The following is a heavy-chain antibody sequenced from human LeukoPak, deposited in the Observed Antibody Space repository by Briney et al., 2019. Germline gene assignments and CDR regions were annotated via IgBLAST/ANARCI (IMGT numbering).Heavy chain of an antibody. CDR1: GGSIGTYY. Sequence: SETLSLTCTVSGGSIGTYYWSWIRQPAGKGLEWIGRIYTSEYTNYNSSLQSRVTTSVDKSKNQFSLRLTSVTAADTAVYFCARGQQVAQVDHYSYYMDVWGKGTTVIVS. D-gene: IGHD1-1*01. CDR3: ARGQQVAQVDHYSYYMDV. V-gene: IGHV4-4*07. CDR2: IYTSEYT. J-gene: IGHJ6*03.